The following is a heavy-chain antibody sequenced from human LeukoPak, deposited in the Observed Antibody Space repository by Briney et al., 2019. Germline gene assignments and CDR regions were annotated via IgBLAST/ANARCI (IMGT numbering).Heavy chain of an antibody. CDR2: IHYDSTTE. Sequence: GGSLRLSCAGSGFTFSSYWMHWVRQAPGKGLEWVAYIHYDSTTEDYADSVKGRFTISRDNSKNTLFLQMNNLRVEDMAVFYCAKDWNWAIDYWGQGTLVTVSS. J-gene: IGHJ4*02. CDR1: GFTFSSYW. CDR3: AKDWNWAIDY. D-gene: IGHD1-7*01. V-gene: IGHV3-30*02.